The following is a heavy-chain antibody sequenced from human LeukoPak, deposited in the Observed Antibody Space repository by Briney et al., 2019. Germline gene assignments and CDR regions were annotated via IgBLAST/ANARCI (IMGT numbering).Heavy chain of an antibody. J-gene: IGHJ4*02. Sequence: PSETLSLTCTVSGESISSFYWSWIRQPAGKGLEWIGHIYSSGSTNYNPSLKSRVTISVDTSKNQFSLKLSSVTAADTAVYYCARGAANWNFDYWGQGTLVTVSS. CDR3: ARGAANWNFDY. CDR2: IYSSGST. CDR1: GESISSFY. V-gene: IGHV4-4*07. D-gene: IGHD1-1*01.